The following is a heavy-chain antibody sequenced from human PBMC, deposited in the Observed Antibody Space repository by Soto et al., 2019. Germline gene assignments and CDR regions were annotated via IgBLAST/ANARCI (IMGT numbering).Heavy chain of an antibody. V-gene: IGHV3-30*03. J-gene: IGHJ4*02. CDR2: ISYDGSNK. CDR3: ATQYVDTAMVSFDY. D-gene: IGHD5-18*01. CDR1: GFTFSSYG. Sequence: QVQLVESGGGVVQPGRSLRLSCAASGFTFSSYGMHWVRQAPGKGLEWVAVISYDGSNKYYADSVKGRFTISRDNSKNTLYLQMNGLRAEDTAVYYCATQYVDTAMVSFDYWGQGPLVTVSS.